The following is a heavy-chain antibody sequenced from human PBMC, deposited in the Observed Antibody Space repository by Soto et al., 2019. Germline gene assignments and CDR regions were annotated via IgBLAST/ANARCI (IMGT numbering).Heavy chain of an antibody. CDR1: GFTFSIFG. CDR2: ISHDGSNK. CDR3: AKGSTRWLQSLLDY. V-gene: IGHV3-30*18. Sequence: QVQVVESGGGVVQPGRSVRLSCAVSGFTFSIFGMHWVRQAPGKGLEWVAVISHDGSNKYYAEFVRGRFTISRDNSKNARYLQMHSLTIEDTAVYYCAKGSTRWLQSLLDYWGQGTLVPVSS. J-gene: IGHJ4*02. D-gene: IGHD5-12*01.